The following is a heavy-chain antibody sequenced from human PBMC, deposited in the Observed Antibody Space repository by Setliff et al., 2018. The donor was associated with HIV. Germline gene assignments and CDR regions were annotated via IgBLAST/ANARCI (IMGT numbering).Heavy chain of an antibody. Sequence: ASVKVSCKASGYTFTGYYIHWVRQAPGQGLEWMGWINPYSGRTHYAQKFQGWVTVARDTSITTAYMDLTNLKSDDTAVYYCARDRRGRGIKAAGPYYYFDSWGQGTLVTVSS. D-gene: IGHD6-13*01. CDR2: INPYSGRT. J-gene: IGHJ4*02. CDR3: ARDRRGRGIKAAGPYYYFDS. CDR1: GYTFTGYY. V-gene: IGHV1-2*04.